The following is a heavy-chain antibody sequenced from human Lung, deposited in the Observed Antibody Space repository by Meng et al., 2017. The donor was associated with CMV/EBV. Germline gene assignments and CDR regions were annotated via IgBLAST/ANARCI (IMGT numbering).Heavy chain of an antibody. J-gene: IGHJ1*01. V-gene: IGHV4-4*02. CDR2: LPHRGSS. CDR1: GASITNHNW. Sequence: QVHLGEWGPERVNPSATLSLTCAVSGASITNHNWWAWVRQPPGKGLEWLGALPHRGSSAYNLSLKSRVSMSIDKSKNQFSLKLTSVTAADTAVYHCLRRSGGSVWGQGTLVTVSS. CDR3: LRRSGGSV. D-gene: IGHD3-10*01.